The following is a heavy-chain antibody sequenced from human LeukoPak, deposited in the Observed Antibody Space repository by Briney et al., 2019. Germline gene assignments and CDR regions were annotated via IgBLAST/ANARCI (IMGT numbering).Heavy chain of an antibody. CDR1: GVIFRDDW. J-gene: IGHJ4*02. CDR2: INLDGSDK. Sequence: PGGSLRLSCAGSGVIFRDDWLTWGRQAPGKGVGWVANINLDGSDKNYVDSLKGRFTIFRDNAKNSLYLQMNSLRAEDTAVYYCARDLVWSGYYDYWGQGTLVTVSS. CDR3: ARDLVWSGYYDY. D-gene: IGHD3-3*01. V-gene: IGHV3-7*01.